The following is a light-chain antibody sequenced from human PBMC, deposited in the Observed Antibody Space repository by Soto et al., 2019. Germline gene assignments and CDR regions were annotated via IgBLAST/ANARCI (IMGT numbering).Light chain of an antibody. J-gene: IGLJ1*01. V-gene: IGLV2-14*01. CDR1: SSDVGGYNY. CDR2: DVS. CDR3: SSYTSSSTLDV. Sequence: QSVLTRAASVSGSPGQSITISCTGTSSDVGGYNYVSWYQQHPGKAPKLMIYDVSNRPPGVSNRFSGSKSGNTASLTISGLQAEDEADYYCSSYTSSSTLDVFGTGTKVTVL.